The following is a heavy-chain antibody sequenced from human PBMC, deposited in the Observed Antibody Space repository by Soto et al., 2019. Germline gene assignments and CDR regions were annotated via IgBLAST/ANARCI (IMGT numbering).Heavy chain of an antibody. CDR3: AKFRGVVVVSLSYMDV. Sequence: GGSLRLSCAASGFTFSSYAMSWVRQAPGKGLEWVSAISGSGGSTYYADSVKGRFTISRDNSKNTLYLQMNSLRAEDTAVYYCAKFRGVVVVSLSYMDVWGKGTTVTVSS. CDR2: ISGSGGST. V-gene: IGHV3-23*01. D-gene: IGHD2-15*01. CDR1: GFTFSSYA. J-gene: IGHJ6*03.